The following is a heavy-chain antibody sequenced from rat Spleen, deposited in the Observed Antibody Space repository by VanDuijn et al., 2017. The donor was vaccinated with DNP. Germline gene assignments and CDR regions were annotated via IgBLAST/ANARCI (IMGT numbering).Heavy chain of an antibody. CDR3: TRVQLGYYALDA. CDR2: IIHDGSRT. D-gene: IGHD5-1*01. CDR1: GFTFSDYN. J-gene: IGHJ4*01. V-gene: IGHV5S10*01. Sequence: EVQLVESGGGLVQPGRSLKLSCAASGFTFSDYNMAWVRQAPKKGLEWVATIIHDGSRTYYGDSVKGRFTISRDNANNSLYLQMNSLKSEDTATYYCTRVQLGYYALDAWGQGTSVTVSS.